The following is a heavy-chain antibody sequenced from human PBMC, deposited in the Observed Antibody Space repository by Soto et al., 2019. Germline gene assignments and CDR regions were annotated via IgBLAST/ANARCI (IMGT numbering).Heavy chain of an antibody. J-gene: IGHJ4*02. D-gene: IGHD6-13*01. V-gene: IGHV3-23*01. Sequence: GGSLRLSCAASGFTFSNYAMSWVRQAPGKGLEWVSGISGRGVSTYYADSVKGRFTISRDNSKNTLYLQMNSLRAEDTAVYYCAKDGEQLAQPHNSFDYWGQGTLVTVSS. CDR2: ISGRGVST. CDR3: AKDGEQLAQPHNSFDY. CDR1: GFTFSNYA.